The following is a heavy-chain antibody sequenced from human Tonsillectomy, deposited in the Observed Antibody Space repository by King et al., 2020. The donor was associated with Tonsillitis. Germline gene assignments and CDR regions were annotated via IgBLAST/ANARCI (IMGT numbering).Heavy chain of an antibody. V-gene: IGHV3-30*18. J-gene: IGHJ4*02. Sequence: VQLVESGGGVVQPGRSLRLSCAASGFTFSSYGMHWVRQAPGKGLEWVAVASHDGSNKYHADSVRGRFTISRDNSKNTVYVQMNSLRVEDTAGYYCAKVVYCDSSTCWGFDYWGRGPLVTVSS. D-gene: IGHD2/OR15-2a*01. CDR1: GFTFSSYG. CDR3: AKVVYCDSSTCWGFDY. CDR2: ASHDGSNK.